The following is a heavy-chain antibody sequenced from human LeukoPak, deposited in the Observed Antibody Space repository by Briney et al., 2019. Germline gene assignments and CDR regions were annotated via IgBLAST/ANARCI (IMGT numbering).Heavy chain of an antibody. CDR3: ARGSGSGGRDWFDP. D-gene: IGHD1-26*01. CDR1: GYTFTSHD. J-gene: IGHJ5*02. CDR2: MNSNPGNT. Sequence: ASVTVSCKASGYTFTSHDINWMRQATGQGLEWMGWMNSNPGNTGYAQKFQARVTMTRDTSISTAYMELRSLTSDDTAVYYCARGSGSGGRDWFDPWGQGTLVTVSS. V-gene: IGHV1-8*01.